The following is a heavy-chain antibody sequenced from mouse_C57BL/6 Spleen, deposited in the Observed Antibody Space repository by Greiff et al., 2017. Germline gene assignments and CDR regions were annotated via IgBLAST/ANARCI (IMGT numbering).Heavy chain of an antibody. D-gene: IGHD2-3*01. CDR2: INPSSGYT. V-gene: IGHV1-7*01. CDR3: ARDDGYYRFAY. CDR1: GYTFTSYW. Sequence: VQLVESGAELAKPGASVKLSCKASGYTFTSYWMHWVKQRPGQGLEWIGYINPSSGYTKYNQKFKDKDTLTADKSSSTAYMQLSSLTYEDSAVYYCARDDGYYRFAYWGQGTLVTVSA. J-gene: IGHJ3*01.